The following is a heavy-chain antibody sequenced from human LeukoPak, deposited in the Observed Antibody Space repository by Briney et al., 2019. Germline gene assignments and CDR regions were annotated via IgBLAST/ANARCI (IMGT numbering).Heavy chain of an antibody. CDR1: GFTFSSYG. V-gene: IGHV3-30*02. J-gene: IGHJ4*02. D-gene: IGHD1-14*01. CDR3: TKEGEAEPEPDY. CDR2: IRNDGSNK. Sequence: GGSLRLACAAAGFTFSSYGMHCVRQAPRKWLEWVAFIRNDGSNKLYAESVKGRFIISRDNSKHTLYLQMNSLRAEDTAVYYCTKEGEAEPEPDYWGQGTLATVSS.